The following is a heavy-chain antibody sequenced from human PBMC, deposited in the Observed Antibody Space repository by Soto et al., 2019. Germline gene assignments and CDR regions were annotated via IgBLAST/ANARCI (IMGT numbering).Heavy chain of an antibody. D-gene: IGHD3-3*01. CDR1: GCTFSSYA. V-gene: IGHV1-18*01. CDR3: GRRDDFWNGYIDY. CDR2: ISAYNGKT. Sequence: ASVKVSCKASGCTFSSYAISWVRQAPGQGLEWMGWISAYNGKTNYAQKLQGRVTMTTDTSTSTAYMELRSLRSDDTAVYYCGRRDDFWNGYIDYWGQGTLVTVSS. J-gene: IGHJ4*02.